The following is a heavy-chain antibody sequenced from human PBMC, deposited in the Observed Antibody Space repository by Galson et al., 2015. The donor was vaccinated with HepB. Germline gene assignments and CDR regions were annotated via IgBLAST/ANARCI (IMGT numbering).Heavy chain of an antibody. Sequence: SLRLSCAASGFTFSSYAMHWVRQAPGKGLEWVAVISYDGSNKYYADSVKGRFTISRDNSKNTLYLQMNSLRAEDTAVYYCARDLYSSGWYEFRGAFDIWGQGTMVTVSS. CDR1: GFTFSSYA. V-gene: IGHV3-30-3*01. J-gene: IGHJ3*02. CDR3: ARDLYSSGWYEFRGAFDI. CDR2: ISYDGSNK. D-gene: IGHD6-19*01.